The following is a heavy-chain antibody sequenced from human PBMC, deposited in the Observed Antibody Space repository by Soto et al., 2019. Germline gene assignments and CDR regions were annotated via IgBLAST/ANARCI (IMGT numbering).Heavy chain of an antibody. CDR1: GGSSSSSNW. CDR3: ARGVDYGSGSHYPSYYYYYGMDA. V-gene: IGHV4-4*02. CDR2: IYHSGST. Sequence: PSETLALSCAVSGGSSSSSNWWSWVRQPPGKGREWIGEIYHSGSTDYNPSLKSRVTISVDKSKNQFSLKLSSVTAADTAVYYCARGVDYGSGSHYPSYYYYYGMDAWGQGTTVT. J-gene: IGHJ6*02. D-gene: IGHD3-10*01.